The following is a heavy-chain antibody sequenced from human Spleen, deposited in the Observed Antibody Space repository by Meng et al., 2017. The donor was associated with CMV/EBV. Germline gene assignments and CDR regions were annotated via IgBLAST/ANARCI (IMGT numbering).Heavy chain of an antibody. V-gene: IGHV4-59*01. D-gene: IGHD3-3*01. Sequence: SETLSLTCTVSGGSISTYYWNWIRQFPGKGLEWIGYIHYSGSTNYNSSLKSRLTMSVDASKSQFSLRLSSVTAADTAMYYCARAVWSGYYPLDYWGQGTLVTVSS. CDR3: ARAVWSGYYPLDY. CDR1: GGSISTYY. J-gene: IGHJ4*02. CDR2: IHYSGST.